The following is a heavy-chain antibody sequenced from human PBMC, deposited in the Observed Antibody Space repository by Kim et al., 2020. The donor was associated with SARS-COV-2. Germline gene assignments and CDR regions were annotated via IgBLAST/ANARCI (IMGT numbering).Heavy chain of an antibody. CDR2: ISAYNGNT. Sequence: ASVKVSCKASGYTFTSYGISWVRQAPGQGLEWMGWISAYNGNTNYAQKLQGRVTMTTDTSTSTAYMELRSLRSDDTAVYYCARDAWGNIDYDSSGSLVLDWFDPWGQGTLVTVSS. CDR1: GYTFTSYG. V-gene: IGHV1-18*01. D-gene: IGHD3-22*01. CDR3: ARDAWGNIDYDSSGSLVLDWFDP. J-gene: IGHJ5*02.